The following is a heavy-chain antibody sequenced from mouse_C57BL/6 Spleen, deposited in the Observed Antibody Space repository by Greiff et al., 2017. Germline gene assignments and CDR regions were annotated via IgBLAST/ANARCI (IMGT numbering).Heavy chain of an antibody. J-gene: IGHJ1*03. Sequence: QVQLQQPGAELVMPGASVKLSCKASGYTFTSYWMHWVKQRPGQGLEWIGEIDPSDSYTNCNQKFKGKSTLTVDKSSSTAYMQLSSLTSEDSAVYYCARRNYYGSSFDVWGTGTTVTVSS. V-gene: IGHV1-69*01. CDR2: IDPSDSYT. CDR3: ARRNYYGSSFDV. CDR1: GYTFTSYW. D-gene: IGHD1-1*01.